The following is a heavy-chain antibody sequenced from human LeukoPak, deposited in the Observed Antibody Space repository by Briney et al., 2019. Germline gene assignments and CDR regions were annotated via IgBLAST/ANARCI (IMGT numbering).Heavy chain of an antibody. CDR3: ARDRITIFGVVTPIENWFDP. J-gene: IGHJ5*02. Sequence: GSSVKVSCKASGGTFSSYAISWVRQAPGQGLEWMGRIIPILGTANYAQKFQGRVTITTDESTSTAYMELSSLRSEDTAVYYCARDRITIFGVVTPIENWFDPWGQGTLVTVSS. CDR2: IIPILGTA. D-gene: IGHD3-3*01. CDR1: GGTFSSYA. V-gene: IGHV1-69*11.